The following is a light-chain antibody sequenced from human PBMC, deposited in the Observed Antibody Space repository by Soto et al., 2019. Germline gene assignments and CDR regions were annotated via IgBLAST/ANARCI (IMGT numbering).Light chain of an antibody. CDR1: ESVRSN. V-gene: IGKV3D-15*01. CDR3: QQYNKWIT. CDR2: GAS. J-gene: IGKJ5*01. Sequence: EMVMTQSPATLSVSPGERATLSCRASESVRSNLAWYQQKPGQAPRLLIYGASTRDTGIPARFSGSGSGTDFTLTISSLQTEDLAVYYCQQYNKWITFGQGTRLEIK.